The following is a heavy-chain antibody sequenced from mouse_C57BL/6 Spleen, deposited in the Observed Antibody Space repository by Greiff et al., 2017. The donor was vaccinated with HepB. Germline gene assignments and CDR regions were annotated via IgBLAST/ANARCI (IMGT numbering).Heavy chain of an antibody. CDR3: ARSATGTQDYFDY. CDR1: GYAFSSSW. Sequence: QVQLQQSGPELVKPGASVKISCKASGYAFSSSWMNWVKQRPGKGLEWIGRIYPGDGDTNYKEKFKGKATLTADKSSSTAYMQLSSLTSEDSAVYCCARSATGTQDYFDYWGQGTTLTVSS. CDR2: IYPGDGDT. V-gene: IGHV1-82*01. J-gene: IGHJ2*01. D-gene: IGHD4-1*01.